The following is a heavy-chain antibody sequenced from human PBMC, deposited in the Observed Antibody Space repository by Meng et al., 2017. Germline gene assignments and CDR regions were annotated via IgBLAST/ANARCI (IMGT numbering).Heavy chain of an antibody. CDR2: IYNSGRT. J-gene: IGHJ5*02. V-gene: IGHV4-4*02. Sequence: QGVGRGPVMPSATFSVTSAVVRGVLGRSNLWSRTSRPPGKGREWIGEIYNSGRTNYNPSLKSRVNISADKSKNQFSLKLSSVTAADTAVYYCARGTVLLWFGELLHRNWFDPWGQGTLVTVSS. D-gene: IGHD3-10*01. CDR3: ARGTVLLWFGELLHRNWFDP. CDR1: RGVLGRSNL.